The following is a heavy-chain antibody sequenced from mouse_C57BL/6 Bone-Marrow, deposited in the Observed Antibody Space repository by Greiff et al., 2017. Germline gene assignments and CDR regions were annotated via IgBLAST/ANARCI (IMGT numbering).Heavy chain of an antibody. D-gene: IGHD2-5*01. CDR3: ARDGYYSNYSFAY. V-gene: IGHV1-66*01. Sequence: VHLVESGPELVKPGASVKISCKASGYSFTSYYIHWVKQRPGQGLEWIGWIYPGSGNTKYNEKFKGKATLTADTSSSTAYMQLSSLTSEDSAVYYCARDGYYSNYSFAYWGQGTLVTVSA. J-gene: IGHJ3*01. CDR1: GYSFTSYY. CDR2: IYPGSGNT.